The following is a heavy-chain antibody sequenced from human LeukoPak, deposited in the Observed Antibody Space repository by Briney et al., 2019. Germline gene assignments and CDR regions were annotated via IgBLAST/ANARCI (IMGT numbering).Heavy chain of an antibody. CDR2: IRSKAYGGTT. J-gene: IGHJ5*02. CDR3: TSGIVVVVAARRVWFDP. D-gene: IGHD2-15*01. CDR1: GFTFGDYA. V-gene: IGHV3-49*04. Sequence: PGRSLRLSCTASGFTFGDYAMSWVRQAPGKGLEWVGFIRSKAYGGTTEYAASEKGRFTISRDDSKSIAYLQMNSLKTEDTAVYYCTSGIVVVVAARRVWFDPWGQGTLVTVSS.